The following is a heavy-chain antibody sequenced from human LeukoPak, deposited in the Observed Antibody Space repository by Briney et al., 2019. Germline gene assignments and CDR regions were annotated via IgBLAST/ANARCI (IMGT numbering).Heavy chain of an antibody. D-gene: IGHD1-20*01. V-gene: IGHV1-69*04. J-gene: IGHJ4*02. CDR2: IIPILGIA. CDR3: ASGDITGTTYGDY. CDR1: GGTFSSYA. Sequence: SVKVSCKASGGTFSSYAISWVRQAPGQGLEWMGRIIPILGIANYAQKFQGRVTITADKSTSTAYMELSSLRSEDTAVYYCASGDITGTTYGDYRGQGTLVTVSS.